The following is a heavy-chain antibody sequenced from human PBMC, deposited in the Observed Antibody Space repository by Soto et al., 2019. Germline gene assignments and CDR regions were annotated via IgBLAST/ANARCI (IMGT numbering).Heavy chain of an antibody. V-gene: IGHV1-18*01. J-gene: IGHJ6*02. CDR2: ISAYNGNT. CDR3: ARGGPTSADYYYGMDV. Sequence: QVQLVQSGAEVRRPGASVKVSCKASGYTFSNDGINWVRQAPGQGLVWMGWISAYNGNTEYAQNFQGRVTINTDTFTSTAYMDLRSLRSDDTAVYSCARGGPTSADYYYGMDVWGLGTTVTVSS. CDR1: GYTFSNDG. D-gene: IGHD3-10*01.